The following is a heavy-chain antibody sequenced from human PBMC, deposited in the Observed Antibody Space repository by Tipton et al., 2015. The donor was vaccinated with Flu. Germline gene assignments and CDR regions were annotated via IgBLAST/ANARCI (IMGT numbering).Heavy chain of an antibody. Sequence: SLRLSCVASGFTFSNYGLHWVRQAPGKRLEWVALIRHYVTNTYYVDSVRGRFTISRDNAKKSLYLQMNNLRAEDTAVYYCTRRLVEDWGQGTQVTVSS. CDR3: TRRLVED. V-gene: IGHV3-30*12. CDR2: IRHYVTNT. J-gene: IGHJ4*02. CDR1: GFTFSNYG.